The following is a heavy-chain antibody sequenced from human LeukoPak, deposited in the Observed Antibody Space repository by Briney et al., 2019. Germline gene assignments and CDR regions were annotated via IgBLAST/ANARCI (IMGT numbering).Heavy chain of an antibody. D-gene: IGHD5-18*01. V-gene: IGHV3-23*01. CDR1: GFTFSSYA. Sequence: QSGGSLRLSCAASGFTFSSYAMSWVRQAPGKGLEWVSAISGSGGSTYYADSVKGRFTISRDNSKNKLYLQMNSLRAEDTAVYYCAKAGAANRARYYFDYWGQGTLVTVSS. J-gene: IGHJ4*02. CDR3: AKAGAANRARYYFDY. CDR2: ISGSGGST.